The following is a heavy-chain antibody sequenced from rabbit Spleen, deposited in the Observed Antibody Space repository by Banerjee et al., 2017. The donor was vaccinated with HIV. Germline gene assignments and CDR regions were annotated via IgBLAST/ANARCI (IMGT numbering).Heavy chain of an antibody. Sequence: QSLEESGGDLVKPGASLTLTCIASGVSFSGSSYMCWVRQAPGKGLEWIACIDTGSSGFTYFASWAKGRFTISKTSSTTVTLQMTSLTAADTATYFCARSYSSDITYFNLWGQGTLVTVS. CDR2: IDTGSSGFT. J-gene: IGHJ4*01. D-gene: IGHD4-1*01. V-gene: IGHV1S40*01. CDR3: ARSYSSDITYFNL. CDR1: GVSFSGSSY.